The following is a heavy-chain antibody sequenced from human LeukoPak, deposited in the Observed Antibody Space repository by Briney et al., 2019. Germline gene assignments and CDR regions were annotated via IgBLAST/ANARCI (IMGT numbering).Heavy chain of an antibody. Sequence: PSETLSLTCAVYGGSFSGYCWSWIRQPPGKGLEWIREINHSGSTNYNPSLKSRVTISVDTSKNQFSLKLSSVTAADTAVYYCARGIPPYYFDYWGQGTLVTVSS. CDR2: INHSGST. V-gene: IGHV4-34*01. CDR1: GGSFSGYC. J-gene: IGHJ4*02. CDR3: ARGIPPYYFDY.